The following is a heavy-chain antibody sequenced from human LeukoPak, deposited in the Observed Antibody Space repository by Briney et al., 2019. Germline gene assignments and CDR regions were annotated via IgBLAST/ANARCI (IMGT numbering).Heavy chain of an antibody. Sequence: GGPLRLSCAVSGITLSNYGMSWVGQAPGKGREWVAGISDSGGRTNYADSVKGRFTISRDNPKNTLYLQMNSLRAEDTAVYFCAKRGVVIRVILVGFHKEAYYFDSWGQGALVTVSS. J-gene: IGHJ4*02. D-gene: IGHD3-22*01. CDR2: ISDSGGRT. CDR1: GITLSNYG. V-gene: IGHV3-23*01. CDR3: AKRGVVIRVILVGFHKEAYYFDS.